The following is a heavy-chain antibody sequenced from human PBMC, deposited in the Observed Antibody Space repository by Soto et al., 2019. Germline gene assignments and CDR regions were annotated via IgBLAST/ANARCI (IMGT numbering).Heavy chain of an antibody. D-gene: IGHD3-10*01. V-gene: IGHV3-23*01. J-gene: IGHJ4*02. CDR3: VTAVRTRLDN. CDR2: IRQGGDRS. CDR1: GFTFSSYW. Sequence: PGGSLRLSCAASGFTFSSYWMSWVRRAPGKGLEWVSSIRQGGDRSSYADSAKGRFTISRDNSKNTLYLQMNGLRLDDTAVYYCVTAVRTRLDNWGPGTLVTVSS.